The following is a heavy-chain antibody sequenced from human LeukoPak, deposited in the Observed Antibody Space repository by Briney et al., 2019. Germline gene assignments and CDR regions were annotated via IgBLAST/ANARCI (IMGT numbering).Heavy chain of an antibody. J-gene: IGHJ4*02. CDR2: ISYDGSNK. CDR3: ARGGGDYYDSSGHFDY. D-gene: IGHD3-22*01. CDR1: GFTFSSYA. V-gene: IGHV3-30-3*01. Sequence: PGGSLRLSCAASGFTFSSYAMHWVRQAPGEGLEWVAVISYDGSNKYYADSVKGRFTISRDNSKNTLYLQMNSLTAEDTAVYYCARGGGDYYDSSGHFDYWGQGTLVTVSS.